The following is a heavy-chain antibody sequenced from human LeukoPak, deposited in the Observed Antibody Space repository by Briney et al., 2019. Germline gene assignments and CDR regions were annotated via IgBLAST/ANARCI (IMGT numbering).Heavy chain of an antibody. CDR2: IYHTGTT. Sequence: SETLSLTCAVSGYSISSGYYWGWLRQPPGKGLEWIASIYHTGTTYYNPSLKSRVTISLDTSKNQFSLKLSSVTAADTAVYYCARLGASTFDYWGQGTLVTVSS. J-gene: IGHJ4*02. CDR1: GYSISSGYY. CDR3: ARLGASTFDY. V-gene: IGHV4-38-2*01.